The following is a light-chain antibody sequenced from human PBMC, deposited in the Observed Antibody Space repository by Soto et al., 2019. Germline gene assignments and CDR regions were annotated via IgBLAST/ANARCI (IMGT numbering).Light chain of an antibody. V-gene: IGKV1-8*01. CDR2: AAS. CDR1: QGISSY. Sequence: AIRMTQSPSSLSASTGDRVTITCRASQGISSYLAWYQQKPGKAPKLLIYAASTLQSGVPSRCSGSGSGTDFTLTISCLQSEEFATYYCQQYYSYPWTCGQGTKVEIK. CDR3: QQYYSYPWT. J-gene: IGKJ1*01.